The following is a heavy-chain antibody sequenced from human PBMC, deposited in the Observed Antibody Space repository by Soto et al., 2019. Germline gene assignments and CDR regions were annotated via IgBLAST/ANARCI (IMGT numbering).Heavy chain of an antibody. V-gene: IGHV1-46*01. J-gene: IGHJ4*02. CDR1: GYTFTNYY. D-gene: IGHD6-13*01. Sequence: QVQLVQSGAAVKKPGASVKVSCKASGYTFTNYYIHWVRQAPGQGLEWMGIINPTSGSTNYAQKFQGRVTLTYDTSTTTVYMELSGLTSEDTAVLYCARDLAAGDHWGQGTLVTVSS. CDR3: ARDLAAGDH. CDR2: INPTSGST.